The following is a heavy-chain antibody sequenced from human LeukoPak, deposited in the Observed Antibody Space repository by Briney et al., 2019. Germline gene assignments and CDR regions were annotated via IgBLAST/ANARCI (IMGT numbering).Heavy chain of an antibody. CDR3: AKSDGYRYGRNYGMDV. V-gene: IGHV3-23*01. D-gene: IGHD5-18*01. CDR2: ISGSGGAT. CDR1: GFTFSSYG. Sequence: GGSLRLSCAASGFTFSSYGMSWVRQAPGQGLEWVSGISGSGGATYYAGSVQGRFTMSRDNSKNTLYLQMNSLRADDTAIYYCAKSDGYRYGRNYGMDVWGQGTTVTVSS. J-gene: IGHJ6*02.